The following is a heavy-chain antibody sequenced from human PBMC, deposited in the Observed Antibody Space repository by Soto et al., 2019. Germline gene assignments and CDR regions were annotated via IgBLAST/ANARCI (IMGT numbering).Heavy chain of an antibody. J-gene: IGHJ6*02. Sequence: SVKVSCKASGGTFSSYAISWVRQAPGQGLGWMGGIIPIFGTANYAQKFQGRVTITADESTSTAYMELSSLRSEDTAVYYCARDSSPNYYYYGMDVWGQGTTVTVSS. D-gene: IGHD6-6*01. CDR2: IIPIFGTA. V-gene: IGHV1-69*13. CDR1: GGTFSSYA. CDR3: ARDSSPNYYYYGMDV.